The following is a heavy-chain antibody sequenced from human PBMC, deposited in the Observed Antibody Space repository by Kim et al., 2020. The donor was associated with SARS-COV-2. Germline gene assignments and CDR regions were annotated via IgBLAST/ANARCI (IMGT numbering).Heavy chain of an antibody. J-gene: IGHJ6*02. CDR1: GGSISSGDYY. V-gene: IGHV4-30-4*01. Sequence: SQTLSLTCTVSGGSISSGDYYWSWIRQPPGKGLEWIGYIYYSGSTYYNPSLKSRVTISVDTSKNQFSLKLSSVTAADTAVYYCARENTYYDILTGRNYYYYGMDVWGQGTTVTVSS. CDR3: ARENTYYDILTGRNYYYYGMDV. D-gene: IGHD3-9*01. CDR2: IYYSGST.